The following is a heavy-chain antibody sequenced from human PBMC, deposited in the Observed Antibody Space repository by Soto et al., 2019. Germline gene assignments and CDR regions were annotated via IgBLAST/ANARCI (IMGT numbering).Heavy chain of an antibody. CDR2: IIPIFGTA. D-gene: IGHD3-10*01. Sequence: SVKVSCKASGGTFSSYAISWVRQAPGQGLEWMGGIIPIFGTANYAQKFQGRVTITADESTSTAYMELSSLRSEDTAVYYCARDWAPIITQPRGDAFDIWGQGTMVTVSS. CDR1: GGTFSSYA. J-gene: IGHJ3*02. CDR3: ARDWAPIITQPRGDAFDI. V-gene: IGHV1-69*13.